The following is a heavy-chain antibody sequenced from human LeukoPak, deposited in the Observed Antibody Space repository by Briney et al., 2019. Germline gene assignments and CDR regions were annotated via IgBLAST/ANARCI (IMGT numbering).Heavy chain of an antibody. Sequence: GGSLRLSCAASGFTFSSYWMSWVRQAPGKGLEWVANIKPDGSEKYYVDSVKGRFTISRDNAKNSLYLQMNRLRAEDTAVYYCASQLIAAAGFDYWGQGTLVTVSS. CDR2: IKPDGSEK. CDR1: GFTFSSYW. J-gene: IGHJ4*02. V-gene: IGHV3-7*01. D-gene: IGHD6-13*01. CDR3: ASQLIAAAGFDY.